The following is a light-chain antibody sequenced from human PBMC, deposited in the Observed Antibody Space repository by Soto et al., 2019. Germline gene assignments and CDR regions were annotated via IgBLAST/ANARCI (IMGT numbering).Light chain of an antibody. V-gene: IGLV4-69*01. CDR2: INYDGTH. CDR3: QSLGTGIQV. Sequence: QAVVTQSPSASASMGGSVKLTCTLSSGYSTYAIAWHQQQSEKGPRFLMKINYDGTHSKGDGFFDRFSGSSSGAERHLTISSLQSDDQADYYCQSLGTGIQVFGGGTKLTVL. CDR1: SGYSTYA. J-gene: IGLJ3*02.